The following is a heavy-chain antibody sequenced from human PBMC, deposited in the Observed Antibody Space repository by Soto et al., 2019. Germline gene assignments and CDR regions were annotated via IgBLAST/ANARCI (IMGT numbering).Heavy chain of an antibody. CDR2: IYYSGST. D-gene: IGHD3-22*01. CDR3: ARGNYYYDSSIYPHYFDY. CDR1: GGSISSYY. Sequence: SETLSLTCTVSGGSISSYYWSWIRQPPGKGLEWIGYIYYSGSTNYNPSLKSRVTISVDTSKNQFSLKLSSVTAADTAVYYCARGNYYYDSSIYPHYFDYWGQGTLVTVSS. J-gene: IGHJ4*02. V-gene: IGHV4-59*01.